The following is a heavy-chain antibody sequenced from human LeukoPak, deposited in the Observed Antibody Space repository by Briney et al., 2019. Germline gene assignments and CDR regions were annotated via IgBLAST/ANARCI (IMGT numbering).Heavy chain of an antibody. CDR1: GGSFSGYY. CDR2: IYYSGST. Sequence: PSETLSLTCAVYGGSFSGYYWSWIRQPPGKGLEWIGYIYYSGSTNYNPSLKSRVTISVDTSKNQFSLKLSSVTAADTAVYYCARHVTSITMIVVVPQYFDYWGQGTLVTVSS. D-gene: IGHD3-22*01. V-gene: IGHV4-59*08. J-gene: IGHJ4*02. CDR3: ARHVTSITMIVVVPQYFDY.